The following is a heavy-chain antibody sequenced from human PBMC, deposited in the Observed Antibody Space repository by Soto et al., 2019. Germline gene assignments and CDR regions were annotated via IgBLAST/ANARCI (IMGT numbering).Heavy chain of an antibody. Sequence: QVQLQESGPGLVKPSETLSLTCTVSGGSISSYYWSWIRQPPGKGLEWIGYIYYSGSTNYNPSLRSRVTSSVYTSNNQFALKLSSVTAPDTAVYYCAILWGWSVDYWGQGTLVTVSS. V-gene: IGHV4-59*08. CDR1: GGSISSYY. CDR2: IYYSGST. CDR3: AILWGWSVDY. J-gene: IGHJ4*02. D-gene: IGHD3-16*01.